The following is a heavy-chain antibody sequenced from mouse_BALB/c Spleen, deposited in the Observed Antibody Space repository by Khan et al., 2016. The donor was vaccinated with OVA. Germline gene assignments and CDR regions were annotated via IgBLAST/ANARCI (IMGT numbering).Heavy chain of an antibody. J-gene: IGHJ3*01. V-gene: IGHV1S137*01. CDR3: ARGSVHYRFDY. Sequence: QVQLKQSGAELVRPGVSVKISCKGSGYTFTDFAMHWVKQSHAKSLEWIGVISTYYGDTNYNQNFKGKATMTVDKSSSTAYMELARLTSEDAAIYYCARGSVHYRFDYWGQGNLVTVSA. D-gene: IGHD1-1*01. CDR2: ISTYYGDT. CDR1: GYTFTDFA.